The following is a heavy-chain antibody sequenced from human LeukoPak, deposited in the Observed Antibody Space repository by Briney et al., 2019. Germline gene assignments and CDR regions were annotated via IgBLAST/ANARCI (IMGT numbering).Heavy chain of an antibody. CDR3: ARATYSSGWYPSFDY. J-gene: IGHJ4*02. V-gene: IGHV1-2*06. Sequence: GASVKVSCKASGGTFSSYAISWVRQAPGQGLEWMGRINPNSGGTNYAQKFQGRVTMTRDTSISTAYMELSRLRSDDTAVYYCARATYSSGWYPSFDYWGQGTLVTVSS. CDR2: INPNSGGT. CDR1: GGTFSSYA. D-gene: IGHD6-19*01.